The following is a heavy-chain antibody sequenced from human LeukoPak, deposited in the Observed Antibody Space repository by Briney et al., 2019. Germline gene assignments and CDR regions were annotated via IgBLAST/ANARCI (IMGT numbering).Heavy chain of an antibody. CDR1: GFTFSSYG. J-gene: IGHJ4*02. CDR2: ISYDGSNK. D-gene: IGHD4-23*01. Sequence: GRSLRLSCAASGFTFSSYGMHWVRQAPGKGLEWVAVISYDGSNKYYADSVKGRFTISRDNSKNTLYLQMNSLRAEDTAVYYCAKARLRWYPVVSTDYWGQGTLVTVSS. CDR3: AKARLRWYPVVSTDY. V-gene: IGHV3-30*18.